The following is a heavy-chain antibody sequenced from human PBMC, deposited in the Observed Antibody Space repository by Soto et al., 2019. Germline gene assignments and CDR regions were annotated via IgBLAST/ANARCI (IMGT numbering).Heavy chain of an antibody. D-gene: IGHD5-12*01. J-gene: IGHJ5*02. CDR1: GYNFAGYW. V-gene: IGHV5-51*01. Sequence: GESLKISCKGSGYNFAGYWIAWVRQMPGKGLELMGIIYPSDSDTRYRPSFQGQVTISADKSISSAYLQWSSLKASDTAIYYYARGIEMARIGWFDPWGQGTLVTVSS. CDR3: ARGIEMARIGWFDP. CDR2: IYPSDSDT.